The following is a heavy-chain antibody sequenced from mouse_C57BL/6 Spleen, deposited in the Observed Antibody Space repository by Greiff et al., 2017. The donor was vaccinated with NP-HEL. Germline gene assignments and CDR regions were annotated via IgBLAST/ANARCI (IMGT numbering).Heavy chain of an antibody. CDR3: ARWDYYGSSYDY. Sequence: QVQLQQSGAELVKPGASVKMSCKASGYTFTTYPIEWMKQNHGKSLEWIGNFHPYNDDTKYNEKFKGKATFTVEKSSSTVYLELSRLTSDDSAVYYCARWDYYGSSYDYWGQGTTLTVSS. V-gene: IGHV1-47*01. CDR2: FHPYNDDT. D-gene: IGHD1-1*01. J-gene: IGHJ2*01. CDR1: GYTFTTYP.